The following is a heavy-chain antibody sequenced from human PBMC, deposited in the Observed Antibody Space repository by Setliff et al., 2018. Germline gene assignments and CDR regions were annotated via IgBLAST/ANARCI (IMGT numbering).Heavy chain of an antibody. CDR3: ARGRYSSATWFDP. V-gene: IGHV3-48*03. CDR1: GFTFSSYE. CDR2: ISSRGSTI. D-gene: IGHD6-13*01. J-gene: IGHJ5*02. Sequence: GSLRLSCAASGFTFSSYEMNWVRQAPGKGLEWVSYISSRGSTIYYADSVKGRFTISRDNAKNSLYLQMNSLRAEDTAVYYCARGRYSSATWFDPWGQGTLVTVSS.